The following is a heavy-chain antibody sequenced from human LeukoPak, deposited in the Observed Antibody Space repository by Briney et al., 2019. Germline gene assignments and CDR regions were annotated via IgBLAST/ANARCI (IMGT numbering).Heavy chain of an antibody. CDR3: VRAATFRYYYYMDV. Sequence: SETLSLTCAVYGGSFSGYYWSWIRQPPGKGLEWIGEINHSGSTNYNPSLKSRVTISVDTSKNQFSLKLSSVTAADTAVYYCVRAATFRYYYYMDVWGKGTTVTVSS. D-gene: IGHD2-15*01. CDR1: GGSFSGYY. CDR2: INHSGST. V-gene: IGHV4-34*01. J-gene: IGHJ6*03.